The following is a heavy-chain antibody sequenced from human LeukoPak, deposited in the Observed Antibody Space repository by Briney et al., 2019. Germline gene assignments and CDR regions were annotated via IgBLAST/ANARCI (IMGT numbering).Heavy chain of an antibody. J-gene: IGHJ4*02. CDR1: GGSISSHH. CDR3: ATLKRGSIYGYFDF. Sequence: SETLSLTCTVSGGSISSHHWSWIRQPPGKGLEWIAYLIDSVNTKDNPSLRSRLTLSADTSRNQFSLRLSSVTAADTAVYYCATLKRGSIYGYFDFWGQGIKVTVSS. V-gene: IGHV4-59*11. D-gene: IGHD5-18*01. CDR2: LIDSVNT.